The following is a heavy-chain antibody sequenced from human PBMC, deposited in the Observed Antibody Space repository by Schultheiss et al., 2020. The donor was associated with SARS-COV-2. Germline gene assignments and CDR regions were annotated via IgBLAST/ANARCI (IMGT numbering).Heavy chain of an antibody. Sequence: GGSLRLSCAASGFTFSDHAMHWVRQAPGKGLEWVANIWFDGSSKYYADSVRGRFAVSRDNSKDTLYLQMSSLGVEDTAMYYCARGAKSPRFPPVTPINFDYWGQGALVTVSS. D-gene: IGHD4-17*01. CDR1: GFTFSDHA. CDR2: IWFDGSSK. V-gene: IGHV3-33*01. J-gene: IGHJ4*02. CDR3: ARGAKSPRFPPVTPINFDY.